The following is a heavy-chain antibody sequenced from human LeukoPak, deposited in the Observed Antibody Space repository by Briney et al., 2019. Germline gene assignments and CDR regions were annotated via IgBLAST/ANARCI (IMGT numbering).Heavy chain of an antibody. D-gene: IGHD3/OR15-3a*01. J-gene: IGHJ6*03. CDR3: GRADFGTAYNRFYYYMDV. CDR2: IFHSGIA. V-gene: IGHV4-38-2*01. Sequence: PSETLSLTCAVSNYPITSDYYWVWIRQPPGQGLEWIGQIFHSGIAHYNPSLKSRVTMSVDTSRSQFSVNLNSVTAADTAVYYCGRADFGTAYNRFYYYMDVWGKGTTVTVSS. CDR1: NYPITSDYY.